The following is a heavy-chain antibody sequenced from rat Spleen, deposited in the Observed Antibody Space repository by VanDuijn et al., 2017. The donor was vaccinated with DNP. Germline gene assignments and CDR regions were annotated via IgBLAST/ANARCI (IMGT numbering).Heavy chain of an antibody. CDR3: ARWSRYFDY. J-gene: IGHJ2*01. CDR2: INSAGSS. CDR1: GFSLTSYN. Sequence: VQLKESGPGLVQPSQTLSLTCTVSGFSLTSYNVHWVRQPTGKGLEWMGYINSAGSSNYNPPLKSQISITRDTSKNQFFLQLNSVTTEDTATYYCARWSRYFDYWGQGVMVTVSS. V-gene: IGHV3-3*01.